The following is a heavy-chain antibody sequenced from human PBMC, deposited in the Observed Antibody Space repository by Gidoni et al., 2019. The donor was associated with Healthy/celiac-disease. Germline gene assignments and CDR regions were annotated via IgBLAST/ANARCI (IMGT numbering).Heavy chain of an antibody. J-gene: IGHJ4*02. D-gene: IGHD2-21*01. CDR3: ARVPLDWQGSDY. CDR2: MNPNSGNT. CDR1: GYTFTSSD. Sequence: QVQLVQSGAEVKKPGASVKVSCKASGYTFTSSDINWVRQAPGQGLEWMGWMNPNSGNTGYAQKFQGRVTMTRNTSISTAYMELSSLRSEDTAVYYCARVPLDWQGSDYWGQGTLVTVSS. V-gene: IGHV1-8*01.